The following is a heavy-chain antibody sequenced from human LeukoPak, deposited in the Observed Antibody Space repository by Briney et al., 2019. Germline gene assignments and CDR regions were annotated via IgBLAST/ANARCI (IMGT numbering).Heavy chain of an antibody. D-gene: IGHD3-3*01. J-gene: IGHJ4*02. Sequence: GGSLRLSCAASGFTFSNAWMSWVRQAPGKGLEWVVRIKSKTGGCTTDYAAPVKCRFTISRDDSNNPLYLQMNSLKTENTAEYYCNTAPSYDFWSGYYRGGYWGQGTLVTVSS. CDR3: NTAPSYDFWSGYYRGGY. CDR2: IKSKTGGCTT. CDR1: GFTFSNAW. V-gene: IGHV3-15*01.